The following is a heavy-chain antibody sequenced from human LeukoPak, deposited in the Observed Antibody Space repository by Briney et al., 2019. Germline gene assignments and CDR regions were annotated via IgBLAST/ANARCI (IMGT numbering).Heavy chain of an antibody. CDR2: INPNSGGT. D-gene: IGHD6-13*01. Sequence: ASVKVSCKASGYTFTGYYTHWVRQAPGQGLEWMGWINPNSGGTNYAQKFQGRVTMTRDTSISTAYMELSRLRSEDTAVYYCARVEGRFAAAGKGSFGYWGQGTLVTVSS. CDR3: ARVEGRFAAAGKGSFGY. V-gene: IGHV1-2*02. J-gene: IGHJ4*02. CDR1: GYTFTGYY.